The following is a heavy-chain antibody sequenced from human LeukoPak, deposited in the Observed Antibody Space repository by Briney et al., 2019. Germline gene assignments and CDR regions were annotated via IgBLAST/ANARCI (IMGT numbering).Heavy chain of an antibody. D-gene: IGHD2-2*01. CDR3: AKEPREYCSSTSCPNWFDS. CDR2: ISASGGTT. CDR1: GFTFNNYA. J-gene: IGHJ5*01. V-gene: IGHV3-23*01. Sequence: GGSLSLSCAASGFTFNNYAMSWVRQAPGKGLEWVSAISASGGTTYYADSVKGRFTISRDNSENTLFLQMNSLRAEDTAVYYCAKEPREYCSSTSCPNWFDSWGQGTLVTVSS.